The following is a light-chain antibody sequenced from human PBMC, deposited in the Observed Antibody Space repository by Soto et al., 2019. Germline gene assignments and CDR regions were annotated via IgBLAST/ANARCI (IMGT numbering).Light chain of an antibody. J-gene: IGKJ4*01. CDR1: QSISSY. Sequence: DIQMTQSPSSLSASVGDRVTITCRASQSISSYLNWYQQKPGKAPKLLIYAASSLQSGVPSRFSGSGSGTDFALTISSLQPEDFATYYCQQSYSTPPSTFGGGNKVEIK. CDR2: AAS. CDR3: QQSYSTPPST. V-gene: IGKV1-39*01.